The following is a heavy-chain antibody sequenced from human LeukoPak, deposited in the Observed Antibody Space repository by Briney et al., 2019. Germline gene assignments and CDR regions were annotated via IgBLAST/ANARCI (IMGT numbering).Heavy chain of an antibody. V-gene: IGHV3-48*01. CDR2: ISRSSTTI. CDR3: ATSGYSSSWYFG. J-gene: IGHJ4*02. D-gene: IGHD6-13*01. Sequence: GGSLRLSCAASGFTFSNYSMNWVRQAPGKGRGWVSYISRSSTTIYYADSVKGRFTISRDNAKNSLYLQMNSLRAEDTAVYYCATSGYSSSWYFGWGQGTLVTVSS. CDR1: GFTFSNYS.